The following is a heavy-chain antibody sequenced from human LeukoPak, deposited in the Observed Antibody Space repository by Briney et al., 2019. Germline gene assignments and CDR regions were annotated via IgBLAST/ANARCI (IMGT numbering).Heavy chain of an antibody. D-gene: IGHD1-1*01. Sequence: GSLRLSCAVSGFTFSSYAMSWVRQAPGKGLEWVSAISGSGGSRYYADSVKGRFTISRDNSKNTLYLQMNSLRAEDTAVYYCAKDPTTGTTPNWFDPWGQGTLVTVSS. CDR3: AKDPTTGTTPNWFDP. J-gene: IGHJ5*02. CDR2: ISGSGGSR. V-gene: IGHV3-23*01. CDR1: GFTFSSYA.